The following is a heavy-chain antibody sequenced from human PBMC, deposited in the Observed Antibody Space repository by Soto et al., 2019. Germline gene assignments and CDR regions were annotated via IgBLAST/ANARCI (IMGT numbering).Heavy chain of an antibody. J-gene: IGHJ6*03. V-gene: IGHV1-3*01. CDR1: GYTYTSYA. CDR3: ARVALQTRYYYYYMDV. Sequence: GASVKLSCKASGYTYTSYAMHWVRQAPGQRLEWMGWINAGNGNTKYSQKFQGRVTITRDTSASTAYMELSSLRSEDTAVYYCARVALQTRYYYYYMDVWGKGTTVTVSS. CDR2: INAGNGNT.